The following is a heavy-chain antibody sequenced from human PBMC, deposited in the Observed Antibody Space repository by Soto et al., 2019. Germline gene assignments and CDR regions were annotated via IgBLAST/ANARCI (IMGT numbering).Heavy chain of an antibody. D-gene: IGHD6-13*01. Sequence: QVQLVQSGAEVKKPGASVKVSCKASGYTFTSYAMPWVRQAPGQRLEWMGWINAGNGNTKYSQKFQGRVTITRDTSASTAYMELSSLRSEDTAVYYCARDSTGYSSSWLYYHYYYMDVWGKGTTVTVSS. J-gene: IGHJ6*03. CDR3: ARDSTGYSSSWLYYHYYYMDV. CDR2: INAGNGNT. CDR1: GYTFTSYA. V-gene: IGHV1-3*01.